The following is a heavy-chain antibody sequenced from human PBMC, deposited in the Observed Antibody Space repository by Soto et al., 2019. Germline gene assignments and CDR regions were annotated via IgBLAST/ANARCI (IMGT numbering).Heavy chain of an antibody. V-gene: IGHV3-48*03. CDR2: ISTSGSDI. D-gene: IGHD5-18*01. CDR3: ARESWRIQTDFEY. CDR1: GFTFSSYE. Sequence: VGSLSLSCEASGFTFSSYEMNWVRQAPGKGLEWVSYISTSGSDIYYADSVKGRFTISRDNAKNSLYLQMNSLRAEDTAVYYCARESWRIQTDFEYWGQGTLVTVSS. J-gene: IGHJ4*02.